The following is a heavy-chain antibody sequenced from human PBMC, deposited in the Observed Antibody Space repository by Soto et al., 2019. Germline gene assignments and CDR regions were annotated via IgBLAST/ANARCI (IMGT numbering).Heavy chain of an antibody. J-gene: IGHJ4*02. D-gene: IGHD5-18*01. Sequence: EVQLVESGGGLVQPGRSLRLPCAASGFTFDDYAMHWVRQAPGKGLGWASGISWNSGSIGYADSVKGRFTISRDNAKNSLYLQMNSLRAEDTALYYCAKDKGYGSAEATLALDYWGQGTLVTVSS. V-gene: IGHV3-9*01. CDR2: ISWNSGSI. CDR1: GFTFDDYA. CDR3: AKDKGYGSAEATLALDY.